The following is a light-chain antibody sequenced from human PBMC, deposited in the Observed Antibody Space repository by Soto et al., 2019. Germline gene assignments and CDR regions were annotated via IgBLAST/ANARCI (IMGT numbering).Light chain of an antibody. V-gene: IGLV2-8*01. CDR2: EVS. J-gene: IGLJ2*01. Sequence: QSALTQPPSASGSPGQSVTISCTGTSSDVGGYNYVSWYQQHPGKAPKLMIPEVSKRPSGVPDRFSGSMSGNTASLTVSGLQAEDAADYYCSSFAGNNNLVFGGGTNLTVL. CDR3: SSFAGNNNLV. CDR1: SSDVGGYNY.